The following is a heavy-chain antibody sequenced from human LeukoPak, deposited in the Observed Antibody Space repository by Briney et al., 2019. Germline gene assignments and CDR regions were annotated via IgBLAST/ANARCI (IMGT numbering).Heavy chain of an antibody. Sequence: PGGSLRLSCAASGFTFSSYSMNWVRQAPGKGLEWVSSISSSSSYIYYADSVKGRFTISRDNAKNSLYLQMNSLRAEDTAVYYCARDGEQWLAQNTGFDPWGQGTLVTVSS. CDR3: ARDGEQWLAQNTGFDP. V-gene: IGHV3-21*01. D-gene: IGHD6-19*01. J-gene: IGHJ5*02. CDR2: ISSSSSYI. CDR1: GFTFSSYS.